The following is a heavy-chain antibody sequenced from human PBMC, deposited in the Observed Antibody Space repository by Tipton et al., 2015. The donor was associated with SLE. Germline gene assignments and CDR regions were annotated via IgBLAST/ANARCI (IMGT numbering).Heavy chain of an antibody. CDR3: ARKRLPDLDFDL. D-gene: IGHD3-16*01. Sequence: TLSLTCTVSGGSISSYYWSWIRQPPGKGLEWIGYIYYSGSTNYNPSLKSRVTIPVDTSKNQFSLKLSSVTAADTAVYYCARKRLPDLDFDLWGRGTLVTVSS. J-gene: IGHJ2*01. V-gene: IGHV4-59*01. CDR1: GGSISSYY. CDR2: IYYSGST.